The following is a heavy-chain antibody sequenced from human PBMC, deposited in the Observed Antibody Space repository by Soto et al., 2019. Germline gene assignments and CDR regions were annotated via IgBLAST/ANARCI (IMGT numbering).Heavy chain of an antibody. CDR2: IYYTGTT. Sequence: SVTLSLTCNVSGGSIRDDYWGWIRQSPGKGLDWIGYIYYTGTTKYNPSLKSRVTISVDSSKNQFSLKLDSVTAADTAVYYCARLGGYYQAFDSWGQGTLVTVSS. D-gene: IGHD3-22*01. CDR1: GGSIRDDY. CDR3: ARLGGYYQAFDS. V-gene: IGHV4-59*08. J-gene: IGHJ4*02.